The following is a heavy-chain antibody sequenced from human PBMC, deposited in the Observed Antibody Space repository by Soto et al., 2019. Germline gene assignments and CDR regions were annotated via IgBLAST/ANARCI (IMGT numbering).Heavy chain of an antibody. Sequence: GGSLRLSCAASGFTFSSYAMSWVRQAPGKGLEWVSAISGSGGSTYYADSVKGRFTISRDNSKNTLYLQMYSLRAEDTAVYYCANQEALKAETTVTTSDYWGQGTLVTVSS. J-gene: IGHJ4*02. CDR1: GFTFSSYA. D-gene: IGHD4-17*01. V-gene: IGHV3-23*01. CDR3: ANQEALKAETTVTTSDY. CDR2: ISGSGGST.